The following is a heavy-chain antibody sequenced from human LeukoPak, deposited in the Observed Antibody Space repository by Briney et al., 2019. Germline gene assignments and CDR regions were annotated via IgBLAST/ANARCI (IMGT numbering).Heavy chain of an antibody. CDR2: ISYDGSNK. D-gene: IGHD1-26*01. Sequence: GGSLRLSCAASGFTFSSYAMHWARQAPGKGLEWVAVISYDGSNKYYADSVKGRFTISRDNSKNTLYLQMNSLRAEDTAVYYCARAGGSYWGYYDYWGQGTLVTVSS. CDR1: GFTFSSYA. J-gene: IGHJ4*02. CDR3: ARAGGSYWGYYDY. V-gene: IGHV3-30-3*01.